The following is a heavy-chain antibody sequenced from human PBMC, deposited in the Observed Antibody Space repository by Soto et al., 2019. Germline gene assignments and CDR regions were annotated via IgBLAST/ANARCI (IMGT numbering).Heavy chain of an antibody. CDR1: GGTFSSYA. D-gene: IGHD5-18*01. CDR2: IIPIFGTA. V-gene: IGHV1-69*06. CDR3: AYVDTAMAYNWFDP. Sequence: QVQLVQSGAEVKKPGSSVKVSCKASGGTFSSYAISWVRQAPGQGLEWMGGIIPIFGTANYAQKFQGRVTITADKSTSTAYMERSSLRSEDTAVYYCAYVDTAMAYNWFDPWGQGTLVTVSS. J-gene: IGHJ5*02.